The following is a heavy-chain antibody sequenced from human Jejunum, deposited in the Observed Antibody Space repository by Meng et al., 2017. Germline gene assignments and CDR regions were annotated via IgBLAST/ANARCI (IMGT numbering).Heavy chain of an antibody. CDR3: VRGNNYVWGMIP. Sequence: QGQLEQGGAVLLQSPTPLSLTCAVYGGSLSGYFWSWIRQPPGKGLEWIGEVSHSGWTKYNPSLKSRVTISLETSKNQFSLKMSSVTAADTAVYYCVRGNNYVWGMIPWGQGTLVTVSS. D-gene: IGHD3-16*01. CDR1: GGSLSGYF. J-gene: IGHJ5*02. CDR2: VSHSGWT. V-gene: IGHV4-34*01.